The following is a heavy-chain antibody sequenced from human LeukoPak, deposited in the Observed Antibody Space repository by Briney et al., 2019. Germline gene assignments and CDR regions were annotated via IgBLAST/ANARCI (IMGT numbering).Heavy chain of an antibody. J-gene: IGHJ5*02. V-gene: IGHV3-48*04. Sequence: PGGSLRLSCAASGFTFSRCSMNWVRQAPGKGLEWVSYISSSGSTIYYADSVKGRFTISRDNAKNSLYLQMNSLRAEDTAVYYCARGYYYGSGSYRFGWFDPWGQGTLVTVSS. CDR3: ARGYYYGSGSYRFGWFDP. CDR1: GFTFSRCS. D-gene: IGHD3-10*01. CDR2: ISSSGSTI.